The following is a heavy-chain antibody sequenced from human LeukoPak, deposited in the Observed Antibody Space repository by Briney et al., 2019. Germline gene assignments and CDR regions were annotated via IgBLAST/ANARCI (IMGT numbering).Heavy chain of an antibody. V-gene: IGHV3-7*04. D-gene: IGHD5-18*01. CDR2: VKEDGSEK. Sequence: QPGASLRLSCVTSGFTFTNYWMSWVRQAPGKGLEWVVKVKEDGSEKIYVDSVKGRFTISRDNAENAVHLEMNSLRAEDTAVYYCTRGGYSYGTGYWGQGTLVTVSS. J-gene: IGHJ4*02. CDR1: GFTFTNYW. CDR3: TRGGYSYGTGY.